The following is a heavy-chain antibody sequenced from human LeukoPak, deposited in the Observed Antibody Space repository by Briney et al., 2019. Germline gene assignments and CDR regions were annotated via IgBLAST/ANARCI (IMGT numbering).Heavy chain of an antibody. CDR2: NNPNSGDT. CDR3: ARVRTGTTTYSDY. D-gene: IGHD1-7*01. Sequence: ASVKVSCKASGYTFAGYYMHWVRQAPGQGLEWMGRNNPNSGDTNYAQKFQGRVTMTRDTSISTAYMELSRLTSDDTAVYYCARVRTGTTTYSDYWGQGTLVTVSS. J-gene: IGHJ4*02. CDR1: GYTFAGYY. V-gene: IGHV1-2*06.